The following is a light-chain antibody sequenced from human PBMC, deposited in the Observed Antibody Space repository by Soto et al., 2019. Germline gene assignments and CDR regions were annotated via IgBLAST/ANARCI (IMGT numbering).Light chain of an antibody. CDR1: QSVTSTY. J-gene: IGKJ5*01. V-gene: IGKV3D-20*02. Sequence: VLMQSAGTLSLSAGETATLSCRASQSVTSTYLAWYQQKPGQAPRLLIYGASSRATGIPDRFSGSGSGTDFTLTISSLEPEDFAVYYCQQRSNWPLTFGQGTRLEIK. CDR2: GAS. CDR3: QQRSNWPLT.